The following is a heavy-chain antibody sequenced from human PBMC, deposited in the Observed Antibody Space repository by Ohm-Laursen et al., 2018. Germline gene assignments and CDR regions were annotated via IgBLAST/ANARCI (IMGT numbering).Heavy chain of an antibody. D-gene: IGHD6-19*01. CDR3: AKGPFIAVAGSNYFFDY. V-gene: IGHV3-23*01. J-gene: IGHJ4*02. Sequence: SLRLSCAAPGFTFSTYSMTWVRQAPGKGLQYVSTISLRGDGTWYGDSVKGRFTVSRDNSKNTLYLQMNSLRAEDTAVYYCAKGPFIAVAGSNYFFDYWGQGTLVTVSS. CDR2: ISLRGDGT. CDR1: GFTFSTYS.